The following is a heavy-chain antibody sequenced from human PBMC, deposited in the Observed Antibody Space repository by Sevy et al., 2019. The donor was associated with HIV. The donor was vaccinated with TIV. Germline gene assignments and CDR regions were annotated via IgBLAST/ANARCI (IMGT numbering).Heavy chain of an antibody. D-gene: IGHD6-19*01. J-gene: IGHJ4*02. Sequence: GGSLRLSCAASGSTFSGSAMHWVRQASGKGLEWVGRIRSKANSYATAYAASVKGRFTISRDDSKNTAYLQMNSLKTEDTAVYYCTRQTPTEVGQWLVEYYFDYWGQGTLVTVSS. CDR1: GSTFSGSA. V-gene: IGHV3-73*01. CDR2: IRSKANSYAT. CDR3: TRQTPTEVGQWLVEYYFDY.